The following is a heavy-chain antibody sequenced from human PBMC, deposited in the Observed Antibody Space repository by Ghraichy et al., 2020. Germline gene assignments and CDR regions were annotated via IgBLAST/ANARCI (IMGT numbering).Heavy chain of an antibody. J-gene: IGHJ6*02. CDR3: ARGGSSPYYYYYGMDV. CDR1: GGSFSGYY. D-gene: IGHD6-6*01. V-gene: IGHV4-34*01. Sequence: SETLSLTCAVYGGSFSGYYWSWIRQPPGKGLEWIGEINHSGSTNYNPSLKSRVTISVDTSKNQFSLKLSSVTAADTAVYYCARGGSSPYYYYYGMDVWGQGTTVTVSS. CDR2: INHSGST.